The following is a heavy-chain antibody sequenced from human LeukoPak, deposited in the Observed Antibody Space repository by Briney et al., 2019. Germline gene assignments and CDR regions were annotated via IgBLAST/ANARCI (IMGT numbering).Heavy chain of an antibody. CDR2: IYAGGST. Sequence: GVSLRLSCAASGLTVSSNYMSWVRQAPGKGLEWVSLIYAGGSTYYADSVRGRFTISRDNSKNTLYLQMNSLTPGDTAVYYCARGFGKAAADVFGGYTMDVWGQGTTVIVSS. D-gene: IGHD6-13*01. CDR1: GLTVSSNY. CDR3: ARGFGKAAADVFGGYTMDV. V-gene: IGHV3-66*02. J-gene: IGHJ6*02.